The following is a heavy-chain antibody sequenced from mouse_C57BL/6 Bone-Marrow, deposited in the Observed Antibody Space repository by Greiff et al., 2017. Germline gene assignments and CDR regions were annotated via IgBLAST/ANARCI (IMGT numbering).Heavy chain of an antibody. CDR3: VRDYYGSFDV. Sequence: EVQVVESGGGLVQPKGSLKLSCAASGFSFNTYAMNWVRQAPGKGLEWVASIRSKSNNYATYYADSVKDRFTISRDDSESMLYLQMNNLKTEDTAMYYCVRDYYGSFDVWGTGTTVTVSS. J-gene: IGHJ1*03. CDR2: IRSKSNNYAT. CDR1: GFSFNTYA. D-gene: IGHD1-1*01. V-gene: IGHV10-1*01.